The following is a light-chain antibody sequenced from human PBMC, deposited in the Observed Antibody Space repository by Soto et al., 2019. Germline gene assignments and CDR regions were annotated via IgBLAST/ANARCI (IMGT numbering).Light chain of an antibody. CDR3: QQYNTWPPLT. J-gene: IGKJ4*01. V-gene: IGKV3-15*01. CDR1: QSVSSN. CDR2: GAS. Sequence: EIVMTQSPATLSVSPGERATLSCRASQSVSSNLAWYQQKPGQAPRLLIFGASNMATAIPGRFTGSGSGTEFTLTISSLQSEDFAVYYCQQYNTWPPLTFGGGTKVEIK.